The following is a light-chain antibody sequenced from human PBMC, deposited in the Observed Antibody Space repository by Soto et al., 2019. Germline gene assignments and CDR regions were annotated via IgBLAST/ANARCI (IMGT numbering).Light chain of an antibody. CDR1: SSNVGSHT. Sequence: QSVLTQPPSASGTPGQRVTISCSGSSSNVGSHTVNWYQQVPGTAPKLLIYDNNRRPSGVPDRFSGSKSATSASLAISGLQSDDEADYYCEACDDSLNGVFGGGTKLTVL. V-gene: IGLV1-44*01. J-gene: IGLJ2*01. CDR2: DNN. CDR3: EACDDSLNGV.